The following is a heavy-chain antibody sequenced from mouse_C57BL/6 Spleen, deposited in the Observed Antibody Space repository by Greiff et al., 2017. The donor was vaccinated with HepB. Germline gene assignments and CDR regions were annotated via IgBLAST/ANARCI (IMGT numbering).Heavy chain of an antibody. CDR1: GFTFSDYG. J-gene: IGHJ2*01. V-gene: IGHV5-17*01. CDR2: ISSGSSTI. CDR3: AREGVRRLFDY. D-gene: IGHD2-14*01. Sequence: EVKLVESGGGLVKPGGSLKLSCAASGFTFSDYGMHWVRQAPEKGLEWVAYISSGSSTIYYADTVKGRFTISRDNAKNTLSLQMTSLRSEDTAMYYCAREGVRRLFDYWGQGTTLTVSS.